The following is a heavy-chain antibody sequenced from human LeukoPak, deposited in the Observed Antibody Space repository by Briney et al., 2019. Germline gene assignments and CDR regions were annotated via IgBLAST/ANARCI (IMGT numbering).Heavy chain of an antibody. V-gene: IGHV1-69*13. CDR1: GGTFSSYA. J-gene: IGHJ4*02. CDR3: ARDPASISSGDHD. CDR2: IIPIFGTA. D-gene: IGHD6-19*01. Sequence: SVTVSCKASGGTFSSYAISWVRPAPGQGLEWVGGIIPIFGTANYAQKFHGRVTMTADESTSTAYMELSSLRSEDTAVYYCARDPASISSGDHDWGQGTLVTVSS.